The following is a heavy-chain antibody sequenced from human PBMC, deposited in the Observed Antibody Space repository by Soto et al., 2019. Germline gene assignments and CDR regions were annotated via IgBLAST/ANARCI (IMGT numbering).Heavy chain of an antibody. J-gene: IGHJ6*02. CDR1: GCTFSSYG. CDR3: AKDASYYYYYGMDV. V-gene: IGHV3-30*18. CDR2: ISYGGSNK. Sequence: GGSLRLSCAASGCTFSSYGMHWVRQAPGKGLEWVAVISYGGSNKYYADSVKGRFTISRDNSKNTLYLQMNSLRAEDTAVYYCAKDASYYYYYGMDVWGQGTTVTVSS.